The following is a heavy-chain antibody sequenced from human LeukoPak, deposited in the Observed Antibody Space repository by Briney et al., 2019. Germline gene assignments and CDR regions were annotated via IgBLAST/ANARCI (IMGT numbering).Heavy chain of an antibody. CDR1: GFTFSSYA. D-gene: IGHD3-10*01. J-gene: IGHJ3*02. CDR3: ARDFVWFGELSDAFDI. V-gene: IGHV3-30-3*01. CDR2: ISYDGSNK. Sequence: GGSLRLSCAASGFTFSSYAMHWVRQAPGKGLEWVAVISYDGSNKYYADSVKGRFTISRDNSKNTLYLQMNSLRAEDTAVYYCARDFVWFGELSDAFDIWGQGTMVTVSS.